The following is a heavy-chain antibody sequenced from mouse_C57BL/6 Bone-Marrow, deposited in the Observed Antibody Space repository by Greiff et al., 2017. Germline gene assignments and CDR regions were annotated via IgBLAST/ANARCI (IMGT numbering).Heavy chain of an antibody. CDR2: ISDGGSYT. J-gene: IGHJ2*01. CDR3: ARGDPPFDY. Sequence: EVQVVESGGGLVKPGGSLKLSCAASGFTFSSYAMSWVRQTPEKRLEWVATISDGGSYTYYPDNVKGRFTISRDNAKNNLYLQMSHLKSEDTAMYYCARGDPPFDYWGQGTTLTVSS. CDR1: GFTFSSYA. V-gene: IGHV5-4*01.